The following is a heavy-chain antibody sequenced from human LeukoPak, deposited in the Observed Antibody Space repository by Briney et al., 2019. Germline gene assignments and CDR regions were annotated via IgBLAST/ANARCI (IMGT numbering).Heavy chain of an antibody. CDR2: ISGDGGST. J-gene: IGHJ4*02. V-gene: IGHV3-43*02. CDR1: GFTLDTYA. CDR3: AKVPYYYDSSGYYSVDY. Sequence: GESLTLSCAASGFTLDTYAMHWVRQAPGKGLEWVSLISGDGGSTYYADSVKGRFTISRDNSKNSLYLQMNSLRTEDTAVYYCAKVPYYYDSSGYYSVDYWGQGTLVTVSS. D-gene: IGHD3-22*01.